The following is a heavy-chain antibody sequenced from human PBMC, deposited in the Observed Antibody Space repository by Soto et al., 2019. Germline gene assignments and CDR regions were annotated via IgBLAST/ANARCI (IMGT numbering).Heavy chain of an antibody. J-gene: IGHJ6*02. V-gene: IGHV3-53*01. D-gene: IGHD5-18*01. Sequence: EVQLVESGGGLIQPGGSLRLSCAASGFTVSSNYMSWVRQAPGKGLEWVSVIYSGGSTYYADSVKGRFTISRDNSKNTLYLQMNSLRAEDTAVYYWARDNVGLWPNYYYYGMDVWGQGTTVTVSS. CDR2: IYSGGST. CDR3: ARDNVGLWPNYYYYGMDV. CDR1: GFTVSSNY.